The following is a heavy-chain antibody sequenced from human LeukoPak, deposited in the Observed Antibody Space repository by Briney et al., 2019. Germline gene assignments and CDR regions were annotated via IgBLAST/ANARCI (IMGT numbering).Heavy chain of an antibody. CDR3: AREVAAVAGLGDY. D-gene: IGHD6-19*01. V-gene: IGHV3-21*01. Sequence: GGSLRLSCAASGFTFSSYAMSWVRQAPGKGLEWVSSISSSSSYIYYADSVKGRFTISRDNAKNSLYLQMNSLRAEDTAVYYCAREVAAVAGLGDYWGQGTLVTVSS. CDR1: GFTFSSYA. J-gene: IGHJ4*02. CDR2: ISSSSSYI.